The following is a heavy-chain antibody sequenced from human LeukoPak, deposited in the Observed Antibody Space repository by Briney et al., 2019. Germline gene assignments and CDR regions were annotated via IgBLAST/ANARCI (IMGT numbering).Heavy chain of an antibody. D-gene: IGHD6-13*01. CDR3: ARVGARGSSSWYYYYGMDV. CDR2: IIPILGIA. J-gene: IGHJ6*02. Sequence: SVKVSCKASGYTFTGYYMHWVRQAPGQGLEWMGRIIPILGIANYAQKFQGRVTITADKSTSTAYMELSSLRSEDTAVYYCARVGARGSSSWYYYYGMDVWGQGTTVTVSS. V-gene: IGHV1-69*04. CDR1: GYTFTGYY.